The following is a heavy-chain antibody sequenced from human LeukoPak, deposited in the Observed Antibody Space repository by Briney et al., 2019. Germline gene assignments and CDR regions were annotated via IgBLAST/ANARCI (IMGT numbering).Heavy chain of an antibody. J-gene: IGHJ4*02. CDR2: ISYDGTNR. V-gene: IGHV3-30*18. D-gene: IGHD6-13*01. CDR3: AKDRSSSWTWTIDY. Sequence: PGGSLRLSCAASGFTFSRYGMHWVRQAPGKGLEWVAVISYDGTNRYYADSVKGRFTISRDNSKNTLYLQMNSLRAEDTAVYYCAKDRSSSWTWTIDYWGQGTLVTVSS. CDR1: GFTFSRYG.